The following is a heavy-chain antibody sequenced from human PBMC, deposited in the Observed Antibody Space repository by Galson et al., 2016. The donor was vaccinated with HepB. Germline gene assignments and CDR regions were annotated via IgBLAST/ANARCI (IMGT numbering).Heavy chain of an antibody. V-gene: IGHV4-39*07. Sequence: SETLSLTCTVFGDSISRTSYYWGWIRQPPGRGLEWIGSIFYSGSPYSNPSLKSRVTLSIDTSKNHFSLKLTSVTAADTAVYYCARDNGGNFSGAGGLDVWGQGTAVIVSS. D-gene: IGHD1-7*01. CDR1: GDSISRTSYY. CDR2: IFYSGSP. CDR3: ARDNGGNFSGAGGLDV. J-gene: IGHJ6*02.